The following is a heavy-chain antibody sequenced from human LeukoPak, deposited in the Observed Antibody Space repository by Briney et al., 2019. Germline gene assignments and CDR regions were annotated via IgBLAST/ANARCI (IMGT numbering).Heavy chain of an antibody. CDR3: GRAGYYGSGSYRTFDS. CDR1: GGSFSGFY. D-gene: IGHD3-10*01. Sequence: SETLSLTCAVYGGSFSGFYWSWIRQHPGKGLEWIGYIYYSGSTYYNPSLKSRVTISVDRSKIQFSLKLSSVTAADTAVYYCGRAGYYGSGSYRTFDSWGQGTLVTVSS. V-gene: IGHV4-31*11. J-gene: IGHJ4*02. CDR2: IYYSGST.